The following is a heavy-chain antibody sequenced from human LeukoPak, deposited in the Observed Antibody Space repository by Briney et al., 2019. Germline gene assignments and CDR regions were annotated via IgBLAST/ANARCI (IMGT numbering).Heavy chain of an antibody. Sequence: GGSLRLSCAASGFNFRDSAMHWVRQAPGKGLEWVTLISYDGTNKYYADSVKGRFTISRDDSKNTLYLQMNSLKTEDTAVYYCTTDGVGVEGATYDNWGQGTLVSVSS. CDR1: GFNFRDSA. CDR2: ISYDGTNK. J-gene: IGHJ4*02. D-gene: IGHD1-26*01. V-gene: IGHV3-30*04. CDR3: TTDGVGVEGATYDN.